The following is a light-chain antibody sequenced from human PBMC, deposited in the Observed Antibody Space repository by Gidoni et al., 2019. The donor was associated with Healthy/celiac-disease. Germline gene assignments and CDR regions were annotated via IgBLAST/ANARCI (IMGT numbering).Light chain of an antibody. CDR2: GAS. V-gene: IGKV3-20*01. CDR1: QSVSSSY. CDR3: QQYGSSRYT. Sequence: EIVLTQSPGTLSLSLGESATLSCTASQSVSSSYLAWYQQKPGQAPRLLIYGASSRATGIPDRCSGSGSATVFTLTISRLEPEDFAVYYCQQYGSSRYTFGQGTKLEIK. J-gene: IGKJ2*01.